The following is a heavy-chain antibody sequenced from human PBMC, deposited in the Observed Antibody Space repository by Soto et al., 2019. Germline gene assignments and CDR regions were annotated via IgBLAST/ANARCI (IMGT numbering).Heavy chain of an antibody. V-gene: IGHV3-30*18. D-gene: IGHD6-13*01. Sequence: GGSLRLSCAASGFTFSSYGMHWVRQAPGKGLEWVAVISYDGSNKYYADSVKGRFTISRDNSKNTLYLQMNSLRAEDTAVHYCAKDKGSSLAGGMDVWGQGTTVTVSS. CDR1: GFTFSSYG. CDR2: ISYDGSNK. CDR3: AKDKGSSLAGGMDV. J-gene: IGHJ6*02.